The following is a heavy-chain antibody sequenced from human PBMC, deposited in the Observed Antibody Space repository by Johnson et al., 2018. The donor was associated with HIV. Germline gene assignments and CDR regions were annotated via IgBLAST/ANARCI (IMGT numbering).Heavy chain of an antibody. CDR2: SSSKGAST. J-gene: IGHJ3*02. V-gene: IGHV3-64*01. CDR3: ARQVYCSSTSCSSAFGI. Sequence: VQLLASGGGLVQPGRSLPLPCAASEFTLSLPALYCAHQAPGPCLDYVSASSSKGASTYYAHSGTRIFPISRDNSKNTLDLQMGSLRAEDTAVYYCARQVYCSSTSCSSAFGIWGQGTVVTVSS. D-gene: IGHD2-2*01. CDR1: EFTLSLPA.